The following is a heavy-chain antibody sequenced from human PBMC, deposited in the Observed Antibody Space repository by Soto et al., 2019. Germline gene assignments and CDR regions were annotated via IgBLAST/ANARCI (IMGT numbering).Heavy chain of an antibody. CDR1: GFTFSSYA. CDR3: ARERFGELLYPHYYYYYGMDV. V-gene: IGHV3-30-3*01. Sequence: GGSLRLSCAASGFTFSSYAMHWVRQAPGKGLEWVAVISYDGSNKYYADSVKGRFTISRDNSKNTLYLQMNSLRAEDTAVYYCARERFGELLYPHYYYYYGMDVWGQGTTVTVSS. J-gene: IGHJ6*02. D-gene: IGHD3-10*01. CDR2: ISYDGSNK.